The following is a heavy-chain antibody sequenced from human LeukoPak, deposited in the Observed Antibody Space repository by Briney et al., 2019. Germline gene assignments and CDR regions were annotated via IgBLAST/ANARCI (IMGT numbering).Heavy chain of an antibody. Sequence: GGSLRLSCGASGFTFRSCGMQWVRQAPGRGVEGVAVVSNDGRNKYYADSVKGRFTVSRDNSKNPLYLQMTSLSAEDTATYYCVKSGIAAAGQRGYFDYWGQGTLVTVSS. D-gene: IGHD6-13*01. CDR3: VKSGIAAAGQRGYFDY. J-gene: IGHJ4*02. CDR2: VSNDGRNK. V-gene: IGHV3-30*18. CDR1: GFTFRSCG.